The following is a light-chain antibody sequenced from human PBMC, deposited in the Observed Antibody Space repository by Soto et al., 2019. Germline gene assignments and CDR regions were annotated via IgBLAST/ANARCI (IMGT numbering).Light chain of an antibody. CDR1: QSISSW. CDR3: HQYNSYSPT. J-gene: IGKJ1*01. Sequence: DIQMTQSPSTLSASVGDRVTITCRASQSISSWLAWYQQKPWKAPKLLIYKASSLESGVPSRFSGSGSGTEFNLTISILQPNDFVTEYCHQYNSYSPTFGQVNKVEIK. V-gene: IGKV1-5*03. CDR2: KAS.